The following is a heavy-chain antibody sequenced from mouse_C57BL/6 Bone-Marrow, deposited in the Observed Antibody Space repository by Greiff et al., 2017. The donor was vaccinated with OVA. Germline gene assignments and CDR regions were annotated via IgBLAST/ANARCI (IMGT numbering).Heavy chain of an antibody. Sequence: QVQLKESGPGLVQPSQSLSITCTVSGFSLTSYGVHWVRQSPGKGLEWLGVIWRGGSTDYNAAFMSRLSITKDNSKSQVFFKMNSLQADDTAIYYCAKNFYYGSSYVRYYAMDYWGQGTSVTVSS. CDR1: GFSLTSYG. CDR2: IWRGGST. CDR3: AKNFYYGSSYVRYYAMDY. D-gene: IGHD1-1*01. V-gene: IGHV2-5*01. J-gene: IGHJ4*01.